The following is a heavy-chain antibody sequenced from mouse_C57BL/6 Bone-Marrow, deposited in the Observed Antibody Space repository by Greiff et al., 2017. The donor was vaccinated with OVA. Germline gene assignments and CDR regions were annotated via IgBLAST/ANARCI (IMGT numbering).Heavy chain of an antibody. V-gene: IGHV1-81*01. D-gene: IGHD2-10*01. Sequence: QVQLQQSGAELARPGASVKLSCKASGYTFTSYGISWVKQRTGQGLEWIGEIYPRSGNTYYNEKFKGKATLTADKSSSTAYMALRSLTSEDSAVYFCARPYYDYEAMDYWGQGTSVTVSS. CDR2: IYPRSGNT. J-gene: IGHJ4*01. CDR3: ARPYYDYEAMDY. CDR1: GYTFTSYG.